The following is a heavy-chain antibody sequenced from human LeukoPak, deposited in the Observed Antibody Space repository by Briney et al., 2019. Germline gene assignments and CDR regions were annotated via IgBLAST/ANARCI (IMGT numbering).Heavy chain of an antibody. D-gene: IGHD3-22*01. Sequence: PGGSLRLSCAASGFTFSSYSMNWVRQAPGKGLEWVSSISSSSSYIYYADSVKGRFTISRDNSKNTLYLQMNSLRAEDTAVYYCASPRGHYYDSSGYYFDYWGQGTLVTVSS. CDR2: ISSSSSYI. V-gene: IGHV3-21*01. CDR3: ASPRGHYYDSSGYYFDY. J-gene: IGHJ4*02. CDR1: GFTFSSYS.